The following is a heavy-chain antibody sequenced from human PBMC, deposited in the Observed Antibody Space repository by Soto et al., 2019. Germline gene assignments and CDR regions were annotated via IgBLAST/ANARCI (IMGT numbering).Heavy chain of an antibody. CDR1: GGSISRYY. Sequence: PSETLSLTCTVSGGSISRYYWSWIRQPPGKGLEWIGYIYYSGSTNYNPSLKSRVTISVDASKNQFSLKLSSVTAADTAVYYCARAYGDYVFDYWGRGTLVTVSS. J-gene: IGHJ4*02. CDR3: ARAYGDYVFDY. D-gene: IGHD4-17*01. V-gene: IGHV4-59*01. CDR2: IYYSGST.